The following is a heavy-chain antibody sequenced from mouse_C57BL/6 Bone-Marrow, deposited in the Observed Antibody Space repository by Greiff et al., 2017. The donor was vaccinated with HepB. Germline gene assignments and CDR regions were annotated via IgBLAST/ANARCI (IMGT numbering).Heavy chain of an antibody. V-gene: IGHV1-26*01. D-gene: IGHD2-4*01. CDR1: GYTFTDYY. J-gene: IGHJ4*01. CDR3: AIDYDGAMDY. CDR2: INPNNGGT. Sequence: VQLQQSGPELVKPGASVKISCKASGYTFTDYYMNWVKQSHGKSLEWIGDINPNNGGTSYNQKFKGKATLTVDKSSSTAYMELRSLTSEDSAVYYCAIDYDGAMDYWGQGTSVTVPS.